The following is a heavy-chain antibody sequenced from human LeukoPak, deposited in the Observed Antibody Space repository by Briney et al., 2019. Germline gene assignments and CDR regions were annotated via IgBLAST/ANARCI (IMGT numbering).Heavy chain of an antibody. CDR1: GYTFTGYY. CDR2: INPNSGDT. J-gene: IGHJ4*02. Sequence: ASVKVSCKASGYTFTGYYMHWVRQAPGQGLEWMGWINPNSGDTNYAQKFQGRVTMTRDTSITTAYMELSRLRSDDTAVYYCARVRAYYDSSGELGYWGQGTLVTVSS. V-gene: IGHV1-2*02. CDR3: ARVRAYYDSSGELGY. D-gene: IGHD3-22*01.